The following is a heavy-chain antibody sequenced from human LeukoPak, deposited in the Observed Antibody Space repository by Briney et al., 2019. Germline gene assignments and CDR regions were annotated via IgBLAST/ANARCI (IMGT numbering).Heavy chain of an antibody. CDR2: ISAYNGNT. D-gene: IGHD3-22*01. CDR3: ARDDKLNWDSSGYYGY. CDR1: GYTFTSYG. J-gene: IGHJ4*02. Sequence: GASVKVSCKASGYTFTSYGISWVRQAPGQGLEWMGWISAYNGNTNYAQKLQGRVTMTTDTSTSTAYMELRSLRSDDTAVYYCARDDKLNWDSSGYYGYWGQGTLVTVAT. V-gene: IGHV1-18*01.